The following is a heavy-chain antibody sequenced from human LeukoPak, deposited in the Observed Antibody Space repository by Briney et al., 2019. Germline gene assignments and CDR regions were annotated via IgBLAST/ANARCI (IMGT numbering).Heavy chain of an antibody. J-gene: IGHJ4*02. V-gene: IGHV1-18*01. D-gene: IGHD6-19*01. CDR1: GYTFTSYG. Sequence: ASVKVSCKASGYTFTSYGISWVRQAPGQGLEWMGWISAYNGNTNYAQKLQGRGTMTTDTSTSTAYMELRSLRSDDTAVYYCARKEAVAGLFDYWGQGTLVTVSS. CDR2: ISAYNGNT. CDR3: ARKEAVAGLFDY.